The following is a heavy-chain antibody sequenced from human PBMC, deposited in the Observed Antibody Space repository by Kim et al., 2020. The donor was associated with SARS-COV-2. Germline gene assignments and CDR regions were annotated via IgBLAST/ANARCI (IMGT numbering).Heavy chain of an antibody. J-gene: IGHJ4*02. D-gene: IGHD4-17*01. CDR3: ARRNTVTTRTLDY. Sequence: ASVKVSCKASGYTFTSFDINWVRQATGQGLEWVGWMNPNSGNTGSAQKFQGRLTMTRNTSITTAYMELSSLRSEDMAVYYCARRNTVTTRTLDYWGQGTLVTVSS. CDR1: GYTFTSFD. V-gene: IGHV1-8*01. CDR2: MNPNSGNT.